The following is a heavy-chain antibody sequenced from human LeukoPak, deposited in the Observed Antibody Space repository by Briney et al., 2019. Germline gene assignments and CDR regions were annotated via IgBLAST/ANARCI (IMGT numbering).Heavy chain of an antibody. J-gene: IGHJ4*02. CDR3: ARSGHDYYDSSGYCYPFGY. V-gene: IGHV4-34*01. D-gene: IGHD3-22*01. CDR1: GGSFSGYY. CDR2: INHSGST. Sequence: SETLSLTCAVYGGSFSGYYWSWIRQPPGKGLEWIGEINHSGSTNYNPSLKSRVTISVDTSKNQFPLKLSSVTAADTAVYYCARSGHDYYDSSGYCYPFGYWGQGTLVTVSS.